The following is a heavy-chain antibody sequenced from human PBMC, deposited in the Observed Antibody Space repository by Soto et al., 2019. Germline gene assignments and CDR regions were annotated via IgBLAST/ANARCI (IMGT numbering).Heavy chain of an antibody. CDR2: ISSSSTYT. Sequence: QVQLVESGGGLVRPGGSLRLSCAPSGFTFSAYYMTWIRQAPGKGLEWVSSISSSSTYTHYADSVKGRFTISRDNARNSLYLQMNSLRAEDTAVSYCARENYGSFDYWGQGTLVTVSS. CDR3: ARENYGSFDY. D-gene: IGHD3-10*01. CDR1: GFTFSAYY. J-gene: IGHJ4*02. V-gene: IGHV3-11*05.